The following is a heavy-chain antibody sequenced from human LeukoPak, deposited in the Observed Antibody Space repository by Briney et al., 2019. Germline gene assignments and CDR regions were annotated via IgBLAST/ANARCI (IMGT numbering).Heavy chain of an antibody. CDR3: ATDRCSSTSCYVRGYYYYGMDV. V-gene: IGHV1-2*02. Sequence: GASVKVSCKASGYTFTAYYMHWVRQAPGQGLEWMGWINPNSGGTNYAQKFQGRVTMTRDTSISTAYMELSSLRSEDTAVYYCATDRCSSTSCYVRGYYYYGMDVWGQGTTVTVSS. CDR1: GYTFTAYY. CDR2: INPNSGGT. J-gene: IGHJ6*02. D-gene: IGHD2-2*01.